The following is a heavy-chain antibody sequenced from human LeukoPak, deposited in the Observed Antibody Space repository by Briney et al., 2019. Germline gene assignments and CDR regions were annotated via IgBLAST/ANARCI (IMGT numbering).Heavy chain of an antibody. CDR1: GDSISGYY. D-gene: IGHD6-13*01. CDR2: IYYSGST. V-gene: IGHV4-59*12. Sequence: SETLSLTCTVSGDSISGYYWSWIRQPPGKGLEWIAYIYYSGSTYYTPSLESRVTISVDRSKNQFSLRLSSVTAADTAVYYCAKRVAAAGIFDYWGQGTLVTVSS. J-gene: IGHJ4*02. CDR3: AKRVAAAGIFDY.